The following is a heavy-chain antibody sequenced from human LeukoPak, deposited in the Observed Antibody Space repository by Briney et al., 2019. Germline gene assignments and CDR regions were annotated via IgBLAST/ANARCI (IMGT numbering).Heavy chain of an antibody. J-gene: IGHJ4*02. CDR1: GFTFSSYG. Sequence: GGSLRLSCAASGFTFSSYGMRWVRQAPGKGLEWVSAISGSGGSTYYADSVKGRFTISRDNSKNTLYLQMNSLRAEDTAVYYCAKDPGPYYGSGKDYWGQGTLVTVSS. D-gene: IGHD3-10*01. CDR2: ISGSGGST. V-gene: IGHV3-23*01. CDR3: AKDPGPYYGSGKDY.